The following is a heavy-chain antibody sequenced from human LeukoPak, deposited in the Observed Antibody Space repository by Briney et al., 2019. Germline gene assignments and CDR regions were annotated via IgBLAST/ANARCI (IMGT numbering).Heavy chain of an antibody. CDR3: AKERKLLPFDC. CDR1: GFTFSSYA. D-gene: IGHD4-23*01. J-gene: IGHJ4*02. V-gene: IGHV3-30-3*01. Sequence: GSLRLSCAASGFTFSSYAMHWVRQAPGKGLEWVAVISYDGSNKFYADSVRGRFTVSRDNSKNTLYLQMDSLRPEDTAVYYCAKERKLLPFDCWGQGTPVTVSS. CDR2: ISYDGSNK.